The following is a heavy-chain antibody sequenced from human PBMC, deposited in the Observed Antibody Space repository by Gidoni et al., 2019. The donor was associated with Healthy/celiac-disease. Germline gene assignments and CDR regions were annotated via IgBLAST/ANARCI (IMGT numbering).Heavy chain of an antibody. CDR1: GFTFSNAW. Sequence: EVQLVESGGGLVKPGGSLRLSCAASGFTFSNAWMNWVRQAPGTGLEWVGRINSKTDGGTTDYAAPVKGRFTISRDDSKNTLYLQMNSLKTEDTAVYYCTTPYYYDSSGFDYWGQGTLVTVSS. D-gene: IGHD3-22*01. CDR3: TTPYYYDSSGFDY. V-gene: IGHV3-15*07. CDR2: INSKTDGGTT. J-gene: IGHJ4*02.